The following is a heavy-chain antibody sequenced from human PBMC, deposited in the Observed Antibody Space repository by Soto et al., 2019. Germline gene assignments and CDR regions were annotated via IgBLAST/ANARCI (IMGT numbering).Heavy chain of an antibody. V-gene: IGHV1-18*01. CDR3: ARGGTPIDC. CDR1: GSTFTNFG. J-gene: IGHJ4*02. D-gene: IGHD3-16*01. Sequence: QAQLVQSGAEVKKPRASVEVSCKASGSTFTNFGISWVRQAPGQGLERMGWISAYNGNTNYAQNFHGRVTITTDTATGTAYMALRSLRTDETAVYYCARGGTPIDCWGQGTLVTVSS. CDR2: ISAYNGNT.